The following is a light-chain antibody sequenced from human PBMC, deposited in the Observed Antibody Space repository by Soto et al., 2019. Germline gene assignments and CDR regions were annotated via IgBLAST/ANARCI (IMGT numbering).Light chain of an antibody. Sequence: EIVLTQSPLSLPVTPGVPASISCRSSRNLLHSNGYYYLDWYLQKPGQSPQLLIYLGSNRASGVPDRFSGNGSGTDFTLTISRXEAEDVGVYFCAQGLATPFTFGGGTKVDIK. CDR3: AQGLATPFT. J-gene: IGKJ4*01. V-gene: IGKV2-28*01. CDR2: LGS. CDR1: RNLLHSNGYYY.